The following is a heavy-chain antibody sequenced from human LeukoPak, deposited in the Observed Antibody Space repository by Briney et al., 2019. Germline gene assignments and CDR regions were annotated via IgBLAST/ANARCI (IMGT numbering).Heavy chain of an antibody. CDR2: IKSKTDGGTT. V-gene: IGHV3-15*01. D-gene: IGHD4-23*01. Sequence: GGSLRLSCAASGFTFSNAWMSWVRQAPGKGLEWVGRIKSKTDGGTTDYAAPVKGRFTISRDDSKNTLYLQMNSLRVDDTAVYYCARDRGYSTFDYWGQGTLVTVSS. CDR1: GFTFSNAW. J-gene: IGHJ4*02. CDR3: ARDRGYSTFDY.